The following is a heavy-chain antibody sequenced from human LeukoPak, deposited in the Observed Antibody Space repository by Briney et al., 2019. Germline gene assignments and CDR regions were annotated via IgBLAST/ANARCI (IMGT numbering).Heavy chain of an antibody. Sequence: GASVTVSCKVSGYTFTSYYMHWVRQAPGQGLEWMGIINPSGGSTSYAQKFQGRVTMTRDMSTSTVYMELSSLRSEDTAVYYCARDYYDSSGYYHAPYNWFDPWGQGTLVTVSS. D-gene: IGHD3-22*01. V-gene: IGHV1-46*01. J-gene: IGHJ5*02. CDR1: GYTFTSYY. CDR3: ARDYYDSSGYYHAPYNWFDP. CDR2: INPSGGST.